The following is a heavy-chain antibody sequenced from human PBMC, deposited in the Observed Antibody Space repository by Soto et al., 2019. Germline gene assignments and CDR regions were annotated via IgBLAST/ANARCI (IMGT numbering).Heavy chain of an antibody. Sequence: QVQLVQSGAEVKKPGSSVKVSCKASGGTFSSYPISWVRQAPGQGLEWMGRIIPILDITDYAQRFQGRVTITADKSTSTASMELSSLSSDDTAVYYCARPTSTGTTSGYYFDYWGQGTLVTVSS. CDR2: IIPILDIT. V-gene: IGHV1-69*02. D-gene: IGHD1-7*01. CDR3: ARPTSTGTTSGYYFDY. CDR1: GGTFSSYP. J-gene: IGHJ4*02.